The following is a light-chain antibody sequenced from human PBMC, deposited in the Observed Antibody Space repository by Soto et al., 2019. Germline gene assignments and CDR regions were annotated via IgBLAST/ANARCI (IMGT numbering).Light chain of an antibody. CDR3: LLHYNGARV. CDR1: TGAVTSGHY. J-gene: IGLJ3*02. Sequence: QTVVTQEPSLTVSPGGTVTLTCGSSTGAVTSGHYPYWFQQKPGQAPRTLIFETSNKHSWTPARFSGSLLGGKAAVTLSGAQPEDEAEYCCLLHYNGARVFGGGTKLTVL. CDR2: ETS. V-gene: IGLV7-46*01.